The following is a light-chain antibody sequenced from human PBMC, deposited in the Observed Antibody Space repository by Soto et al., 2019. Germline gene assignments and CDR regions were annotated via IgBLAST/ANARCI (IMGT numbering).Light chain of an antibody. Sequence: DIQMTPSPSSLSASVRDTVTITCRASQSINNYLNWYQQKPGKAPNLLIYAASSLQSGVPSRFSGSGSGTDFTLTVSTLQPEDFAAYYYQQTDSTLHTFGQGTNLYIK. V-gene: IGKV1-39*01. CDR2: AAS. J-gene: IGKJ2*01. CDR3: QQTDSTLHT. CDR1: QSINNY.